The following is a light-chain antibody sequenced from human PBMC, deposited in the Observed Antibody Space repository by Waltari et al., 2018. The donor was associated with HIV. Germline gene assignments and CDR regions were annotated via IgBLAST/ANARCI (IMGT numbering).Light chain of an antibody. CDR3: CSYTGSSTRRPYV. Sequence: QSALTQPASVSGSPGQSITISFTGTSSYVGSYNLVSWFPQHPGKAPKVMIYEGSKRPSGVSNRFSGSKSGNTASLTISGLQAEDEADYYCCSYTGSSTRRPYVFGTGTKVTVL. J-gene: IGLJ1*01. CDR2: EGS. V-gene: IGLV2-23*01. CDR1: SSYVGSYNL.